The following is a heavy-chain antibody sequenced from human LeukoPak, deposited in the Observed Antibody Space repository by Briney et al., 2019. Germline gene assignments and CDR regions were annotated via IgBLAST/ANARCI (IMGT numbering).Heavy chain of an antibody. Sequence: GGSLRLSCAASGFTFSSYSMNWVRQAPGKGLEWISSITSSSSYIYYADSVKGRFTISRDNAKNSLYLQMNSLSPDDTAVYFCARDPYSGHYGDYCYYYMDVWGKGTTVTISS. D-gene: IGHD1-26*01. J-gene: IGHJ6*03. CDR1: GFTFSSYS. V-gene: IGHV3-21*06. CDR2: ITSSSSYI. CDR3: ARDPYSGHYGDYCYYYMDV.